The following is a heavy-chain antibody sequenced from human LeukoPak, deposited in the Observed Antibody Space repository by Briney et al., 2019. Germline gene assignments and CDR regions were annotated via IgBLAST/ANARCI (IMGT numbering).Heavy chain of an antibody. CDR2: INHSGST. D-gene: IGHD3-9*01. CDR3: ARGPTVLRYFSTGYPYFDY. CDR1: GGSFSGYY. V-gene: IGHV4-34*01. Sequence: PSETLSLTCAVYGGSFSGYYWSWIRQPPGKGLEWIGEINHSGSTNYNPSLKSRVTISVDTSKNQFSLKLSSVTAADTAVYYCARGPTVLRYFSTGYPYFDYWGQGTLVTVSS. J-gene: IGHJ4*02.